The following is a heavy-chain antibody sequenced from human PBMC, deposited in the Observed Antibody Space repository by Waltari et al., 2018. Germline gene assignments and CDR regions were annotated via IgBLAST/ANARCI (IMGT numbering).Heavy chain of an antibody. CDR3: ATAPPYSSSWFPFDY. V-gene: IGHV1-24*01. J-gene: IGHJ4*02. Sequence: QVQLVQSGAEVKKPGASVKVSCKVSGYTLTELSMHWVRQAPGKGLEWMGGFDPEDGETIYAQKCQGRGTMTEDTSTDTAHMELSSLRSEDTAVYYCATAPPYSSSWFPFDYWGQGTLVTVSS. CDR1: GYTLTELS. CDR2: FDPEDGET. D-gene: IGHD6-13*01.